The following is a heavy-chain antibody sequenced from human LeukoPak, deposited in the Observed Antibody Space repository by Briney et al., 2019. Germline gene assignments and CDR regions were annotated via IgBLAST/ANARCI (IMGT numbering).Heavy chain of an antibody. CDR3: AKRTYSRGGYGGGGFDY. CDR2: ISGSGGST. CDR1: GFTFSSYA. D-gene: IGHD6-19*01. J-gene: IGHJ4*02. V-gene: IGHV3-23*01. Sequence: GGSLRLSCAASGFTFSSYAMSWVRQAPGKGLEWVSAISGSGGSTYYADSVKGRFTISRDNSKNTLYLQMNSLRAEDTAVYYCAKRTYSRGGYGGGGFDYWGQGTLVTVSS.